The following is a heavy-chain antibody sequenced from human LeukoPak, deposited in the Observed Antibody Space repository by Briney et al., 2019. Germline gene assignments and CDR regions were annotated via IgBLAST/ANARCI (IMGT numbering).Heavy chain of an antibody. V-gene: IGHV5-51*01. CDR3: ARVLAYCGGDCYRGFDY. D-gene: IGHD2-21*02. Sequence: GESLKISCKGSRYSFTSYWIGWVRQMPGKGLEWMGIIYPGDSDTRYSPSFQGQVTISADKSISTAYLQWSSLKASDTAMYYCARVLAYCGGDCYRGFDYWGQGTLVTVSS. CDR2: IYPGDSDT. CDR1: RYSFTSYW. J-gene: IGHJ4*02.